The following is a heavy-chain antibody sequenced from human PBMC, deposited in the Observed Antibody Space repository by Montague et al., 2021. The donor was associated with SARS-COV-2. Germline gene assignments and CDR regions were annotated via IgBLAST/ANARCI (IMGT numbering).Heavy chain of an antibody. CDR1: GGSISSHY. V-gene: IGHV4-4*08. Sequence: SETLSLTCTVSGGSISSHYWRWIRQAPGQGLEWIGHIYYTGTTKYNPSLKSRVTLSLDTYRDQFSLTPSSVTAADTAVYYCARDVGVPLAPPYSWFDPWGQGTLVTVSS. D-gene: IGHD2-2*01. CDR3: ARDVGVPLAPPYSWFDP. CDR2: IYYTGTT. J-gene: IGHJ5*02.